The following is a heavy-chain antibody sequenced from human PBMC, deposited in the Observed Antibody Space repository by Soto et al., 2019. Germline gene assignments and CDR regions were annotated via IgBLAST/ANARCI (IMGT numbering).Heavy chain of an antibody. D-gene: IGHD4-17*01. Sequence: VSLTCTVSGDSIRIADYFWGWIRQPPGKGLDWIGSIYYSGRTYYNLSLKSRVTISIDMSRSQFSLTLNSVTAADTAVYYCARWSPNSSYGGWVGYWGQGTLVTVSS. CDR1: GDSIRIADYF. CDR3: ARWSPNSSYGGWVGY. CDR2: IYYSGRT. V-gene: IGHV4-39*01. J-gene: IGHJ4*02.